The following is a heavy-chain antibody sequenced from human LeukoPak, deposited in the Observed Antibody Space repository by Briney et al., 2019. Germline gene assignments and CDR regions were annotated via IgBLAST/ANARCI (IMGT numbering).Heavy chain of an antibody. Sequence: SQTLSLTCSVSGASITRGSYYWSWIPQPPGKGLECIGRIYTSGETHYNPSLKSRVTISVDTSQNQLSLRLTSVTVADTAIYYCARESCNGASCFRAEGFYYCYMDVWGKGTTVTASS. D-gene: IGHD2-2*01. CDR3: ARESCNGASCFRAEGFYYCYMDV. CDR2: IYTSGET. CDR1: GASITRGSYY. J-gene: IGHJ6*03. V-gene: IGHV4-61*02.